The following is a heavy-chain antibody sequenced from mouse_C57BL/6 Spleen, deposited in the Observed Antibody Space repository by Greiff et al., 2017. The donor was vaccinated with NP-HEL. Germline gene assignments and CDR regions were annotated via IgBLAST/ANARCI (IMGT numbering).Heavy chain of an antibody. D-gene: IGHD4-1*01. CDR1: GYSITSGYY. CDR3: AREGGLVYAMDY. CDR2: ISYDGSN. V-gene: IGHV3-6*01. Sequence: EVQLVESGPGLVKPSQSLSLTCSVTGYSITSGYYWNWIRQFPGNKLEWMGYISYDGSNNYNPSLKNRISITRDTSKNQFFLKLNSVTTEDTATYYCAREGGLVYAMDYWGQGTSVTVSS. J-gene: IGHJ4*01.